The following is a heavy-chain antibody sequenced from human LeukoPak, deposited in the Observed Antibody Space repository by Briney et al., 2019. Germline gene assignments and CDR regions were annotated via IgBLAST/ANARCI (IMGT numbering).Heavy chain of an antibody. Sequence: ASVKVSCKASGYTFTDYYIHWVRQAPGQGLEWMGWISAYNGNTNYAQKLQGRVTMTTDTSTSTAYMELRSLRSDDTAVYYCASGPGIVGATALDYWGQGTLVTVSS. D-gene: IGHD1-26*01. CDR1: GYTFTDYY. CDR2: ISAYNGNT. V-gene: IGHV1-18*04. CDR3: ASGPGIVGATALDY. J-gene: IGHJ4*02.